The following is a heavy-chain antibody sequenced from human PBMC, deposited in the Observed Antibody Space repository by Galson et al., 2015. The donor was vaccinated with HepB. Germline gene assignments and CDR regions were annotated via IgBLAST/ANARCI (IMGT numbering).Heavy chain of an antibody. CDR3: ASPGDFWSGYDAFDI. CDR2: INAGNGNT. D-gene: IGHD3-3*01. CDR1: GYTFTSYA. Sequence: SVKVSCKASGYTFTSYAMHWVRQAPGQRLEWMGWINAGNGNTKYSQKFQGRVTITRDTSASTAYMELSSLRPEDTAVYYCASPGDFWSGYDAFDIWGQGTMVTISS. V-gene: IGHV1-3*01. J-gene: IGHJ3*02.